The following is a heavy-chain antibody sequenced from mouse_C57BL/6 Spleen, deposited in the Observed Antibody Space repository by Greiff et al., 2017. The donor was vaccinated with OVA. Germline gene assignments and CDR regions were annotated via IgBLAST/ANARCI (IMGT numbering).Heavy chain of an antibody. V-gene: IGHV1-82*01. Sequence: QVQLQQSGPELVKPGASVKISCKASGYAFSSSWMNWVKQRPGKGLEWIGRIYPGDGDTNYNGKFKGKATLTADKSSSTAYMQLSSLTSEDSAVYFCAGGNYKAPFDDWGQGTTLTVSS. CDR2: IYPGDGDT. J-gene: IGHJ2*01. D-gene: IGHD2-1*01. CDR1: GYAFSSSW. CDR3: AGGNYKAPFDD.